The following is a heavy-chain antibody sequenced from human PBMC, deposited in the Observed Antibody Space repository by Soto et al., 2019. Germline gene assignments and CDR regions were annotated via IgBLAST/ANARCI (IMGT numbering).Heavy chain of an antibody. J-gene: IGHJ4*02. Sequence: GASVKVSCKASGYTFTGYYMHWVRQAPGQGLEWMGWINPNSGGTNYAQKFQGWVTMTRDTSISTAYMELSRLRSDDTAVYYCARISSASSGWLPGYWGQGTLVTAPQ. CDR1: GYTFTGYY. CDR3: ARISSASSGWLPGY. V-gene: IGHV1-2*04. D-gene: IGHD6-19*01. CDR2: INPNSGGT.